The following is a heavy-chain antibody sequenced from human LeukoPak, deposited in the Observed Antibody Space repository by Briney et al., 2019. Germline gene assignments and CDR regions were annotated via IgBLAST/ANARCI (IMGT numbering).Heavy chain of an antibody. CDR3: ATGRGYYDILTGYEIVDY. CDR1: GFTFSSYW. CDR2: IKQDGSEK. D-gene: IGHD3-9*01. V-gene: IGHV3-7*01. Sequence: GGSLRLSCAASGFTFSSYWMSWVRQAPGKGLEWVANIKQDGSEKYYVDSVKGRFTISRDNAKNSLYLQMNSLRAEDTAVYYCATGRGYYDILTGYEIVDYWGQGTLVTVSS. J-gene: IGHJ4*02.